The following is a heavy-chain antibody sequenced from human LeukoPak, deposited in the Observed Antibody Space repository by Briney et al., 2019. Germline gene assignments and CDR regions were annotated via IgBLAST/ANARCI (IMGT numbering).Heavy chain of an antibody. CDR1: GFTFGDYA. V-gene: IGHV3-23*01. CDR2: ISGSGGST. Sequence: GGSLRLSCTASGFTFGDYAMSWVRQAPGKGLEWVSAISGSGGSTYYADSVKGRFTISRDNSKNTLYLQMNSLRAEDTAVYYCATNTVKAYFDYWGQGTLVTVSS. J-gene: IGHJ4*02. CDR3: ATNTVKAYFDY. D-gene: IGHD4-17*01.